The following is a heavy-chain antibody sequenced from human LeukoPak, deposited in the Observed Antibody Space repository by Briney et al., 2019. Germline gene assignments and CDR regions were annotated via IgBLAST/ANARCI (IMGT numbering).Heavy chain of an antibody. D-gene: IGHD2-21*02. CDR1: GYTFNDYY. V-gene: IGHV1-2*02. CDR3: ARGKTMVYCGGDCYRFDN. Sequence: ASVKVSCKASGYTFNDYYIHWVRQAPGQGLEWMGWINSNSGATKYTEKFQGRVTMTRDTSISTAYMELSRLLSGDTAVYYCARGKTMVYCGGDCYRFDNWGQGTLVTVSS. CDR2: INSNSGAT. J-gene: IGHJ4*02.